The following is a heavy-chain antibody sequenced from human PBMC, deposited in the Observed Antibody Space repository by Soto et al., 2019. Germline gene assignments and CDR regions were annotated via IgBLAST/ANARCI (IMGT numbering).Heavy chain of an antibody. J-gene: IGHJ6*01. CDR3: AILSGYDSTGYYYSSLLAYYYGLDV. V-gene: IGHV1-18*01. CDR1: GCTFTSYG. D-gene: IGHD3-22*01. Sequence: GAGAKVPCKASGCTFTSYGMRWVGQAPGQGVEWMGGISAYNGNTNYAPKLQGRVTTNTDTHTSTAYMELRSLTSDDTCGYYCAILSGYDSTGYYYSSLLAYYYGLDV. CDR2: ISAYNGNT.